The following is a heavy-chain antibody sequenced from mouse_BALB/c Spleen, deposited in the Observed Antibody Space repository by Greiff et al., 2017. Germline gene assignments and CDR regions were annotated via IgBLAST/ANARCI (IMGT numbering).Heavy chain of an antibody. Sequence: EVKLQESGAELVRPGALVKLSCKASGFNIKDYYMHWVKQRPEQGLEWIGWIDPENGNTIYDPKFQGKASITADTSSNTAYLQLSSLTSEDTAVYYCARRYDGAKFAYWGQGTLVTVSA. J-gene: IGHJ3*01. CDR3: ARRYDGAKFAY. CDR1: GFNIKDYY. D-gene: IGHD2-14*01. CDR2: IDPENGNT. V-gene: IGHV14-1*02.